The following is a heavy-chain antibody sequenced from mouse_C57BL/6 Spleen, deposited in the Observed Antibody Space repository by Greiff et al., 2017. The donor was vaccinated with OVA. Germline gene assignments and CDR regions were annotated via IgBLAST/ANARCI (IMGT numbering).Heavy chain of an antibody. CDR3: ARKNYGSSNAMDY. CDR2: IWSGGST. J-gene: IGHJ4*01. CDR1: GFSLTSYG. V-gene: IGHV2-2*01. Sequence: QVQLKESGPGLVQPSQSLSITCTVSGFSLTSYGVHWVRQSPGKGLEWLGVIWSGGSTDYNAAFISRLSISKDNSKSQDFFKMNSLQADDTAIYYCARKNYGSSNAMDYWGQGTSVTVSS. D-gene: IGHD1-1*01.